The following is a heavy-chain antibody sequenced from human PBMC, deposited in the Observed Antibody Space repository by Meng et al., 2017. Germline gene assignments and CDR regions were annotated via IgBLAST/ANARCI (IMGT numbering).Heavy chain of an antibody. CDR2: IYYSGST. V-gene: IGHV4-59*08. CDR3: ARGATGPYGSGSYYNRRNSDAFDI. CDR1: GGSISSYY. D-gene: IGHD3-10*01. Sequence: SETLSLTCTVSGGSISSYYWSWIRQPPGKGLEWIGYIYYSGSTNYNPSLKSRVTISVDTSKNQFSLKLSSVTAADTAVYYCARGATGPYGSGSYYNRRNSDAFDIWGQGTMVTVSS. J-gene: IGHJ3*02.